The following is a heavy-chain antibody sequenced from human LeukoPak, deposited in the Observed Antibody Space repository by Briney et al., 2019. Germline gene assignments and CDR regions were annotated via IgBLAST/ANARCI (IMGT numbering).Heavy chain of an antibody. CDR3: AREDEVVPAAIGVY. Sequence: GGSLRLSCAASGFTFSSYWMSWVRQAPGKGLEWVSSISSSSSYIYYADSVKGRFTISRDNAKNSLYLQMNSLRAEDTAVYYCAREDEVVPAAIGVYWGQGTLVTVSS. CDR1: GFTFSSYW. J-gene: IGHJ4*02. CDR2: ISSSSSYI. V-gene: IGHV3-21*01. D-gene: IGHD2-2*01.